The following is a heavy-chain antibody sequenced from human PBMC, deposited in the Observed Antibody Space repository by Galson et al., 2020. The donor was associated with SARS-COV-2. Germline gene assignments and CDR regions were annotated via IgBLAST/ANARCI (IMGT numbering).Heavy chain of an antibody. CDR3: ARPLSDHAFDI. CDR1: GVSISSSDSY. Sequence: SETLSLTCTVSGVSISSSDSYWGWLRQPPGKGLEWIGSIYYSGSTYYSPSLKGRVTISIDTAKNQFSLKLTSVTAADTAVYYCARPLSDHAFDIWGQGTMVTVSS. J-gene: IGHJ3*02. V-gene: IGHV4-39*01. CDR2: IYYSGST.